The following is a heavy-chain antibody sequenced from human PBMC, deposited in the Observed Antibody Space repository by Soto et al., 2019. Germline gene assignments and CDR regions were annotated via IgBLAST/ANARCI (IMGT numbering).Heavy chain of an antibody. V-gene: IGHV4-38-2*01. CDR3: AGGLTYYYYYGMDV. CDR1: GYSISSGYY. D-gene: IGHD3-16*01. CDR2: IYHSGST. Sequence: SETLSLTCAVSGYSISSGYYWGWIRQPPGKGLEWIGSIYHSGSTYYNPSLKSRVTISVDTSKNQFSLKLSSVTAADTAVYYCAGGLTYYYYYGMDVWGQGTTVTVS. J-gene: IGHJ6*02.